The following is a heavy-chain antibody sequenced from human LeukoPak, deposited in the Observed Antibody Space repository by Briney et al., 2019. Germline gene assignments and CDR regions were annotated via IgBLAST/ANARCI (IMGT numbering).Heavy chain of an antibody. Sequence: PSETLSLTCTVSGGSISSSSYYWGWIRQPPGKGLEWIGSIYYSGSTNYNPSLKSRVTISVDTSKNQFSLKLSSVTAADTAVYYCASRGYYDSIQGYFDIWGQGTMVTVSS. J-gene: IGHJ3*02. CDR3: ASRGYYDSIQGYFDI. CDR2: IYYSGST. V-gene: IGHV4-39*07. D-gene: IGHD3-22*01. CDR1: GGSISSSSYY.